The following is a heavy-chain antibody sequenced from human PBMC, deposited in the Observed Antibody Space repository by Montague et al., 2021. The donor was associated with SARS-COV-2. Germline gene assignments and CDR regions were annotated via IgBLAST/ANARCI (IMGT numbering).Heavy chain of an antibody. J-gene: IGHJ6*02. D-gene: IGHD3-22*01. Sequence: SETLSLTCTVSGGSIDSFYYSWIRRPPGKGLEWIGCIFHSGSTYXNPSLKSRVSMSVDTSKNQVSLRLSSLTAADTAVYYCARGGYYDNTGYYSDYYYNMDVWGQGTTVTVSS. V-gene: IGHV4-59*01. CDR3: ARGGYYDNTGYYSDYYYNMDV. CDR2: IFHSGST. CDR1: GGSIDSFY.